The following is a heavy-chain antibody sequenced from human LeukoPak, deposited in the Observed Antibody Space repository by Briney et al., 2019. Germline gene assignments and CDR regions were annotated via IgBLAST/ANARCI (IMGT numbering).Heavy chain of an antibody. D-gene: IGHD2-15*01. CDR1: GFTFPSYA. CDR2: ITNSGGNT. Sequence: GGSLRLSCAASGFTFPSYAMSWVRQAPGKGLEWVSGITNSGGNTYYADSVKGRFTISRDNAKNSLYLQMNSLRAEDTAVYYCARVRCSGGSCYYYYYGMDVWGQGTTVTVSS. CDR3: ARVRCSGGSCYYYYYGMDV. J-gene: IGHJ6*02. V-gene: IGHV3-23*01.